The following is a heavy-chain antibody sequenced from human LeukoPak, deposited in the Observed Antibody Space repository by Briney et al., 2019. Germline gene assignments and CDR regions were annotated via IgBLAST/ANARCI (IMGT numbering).Heavy chain of an antibody. D-gene: IGHD2-2*01. V-gene: IGHV1-69*13. CDR3: ARDDVVPAAQGDYYYMDV. J-gene: IGHJ6*03. CDR1: GGTFSSYA. Sequence: SVKVSCKASGGTFSSYAISWVRQAPGQGLEWMGGIIPIFGTANYAQKFQGRVTITADESTSTAYMELSSLRSEDTAVYYCARDDVVPAAQGDYYYMDVWGKGTTVTVSS. CDR2: IIPIFGTA.